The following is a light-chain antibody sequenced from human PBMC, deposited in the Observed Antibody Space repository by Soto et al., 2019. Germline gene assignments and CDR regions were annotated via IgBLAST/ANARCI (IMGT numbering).Light chain of an antibody. CDR3: QQYNNWPKT. V-gene: IGKV3-15*01. CDR2: GAS. Sequence: EIVMTQSPATLSVSPGERATLSCRASQSVSSNLAWYQQKPGQAPRLLIYGASNRVTGIPARFSGSGSGTEFTLTISSLQSEDFAVYYCQQYNNWPKTFGPGTKVDIK. CDR1: QSVSSN. J-gene: IGKJ3*01.